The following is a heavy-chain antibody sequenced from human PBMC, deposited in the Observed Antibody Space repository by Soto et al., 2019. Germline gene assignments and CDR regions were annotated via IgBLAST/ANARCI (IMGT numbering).Heavy chain of an antibody. Sequence: EVQLVESGGGLIQPGGSLRLSCAASGFTVSSNYMSWVRQAPGKGLEWVSVIYSGGSTYYADYVKGRFTISRDNSKNTLYLQMNSLRAEDTAVYDCASPPPQVWFGNYGMDVWGQGTTVTVSS. V-gene: IGHV3-53*01. CDR3: ASPPPQVWFGNYGMDV. J-gene: IGHJ6*02. CDR2: IYSGGST. D-gene: IGHD3-10*01. CDR1: GFTVSSNY.